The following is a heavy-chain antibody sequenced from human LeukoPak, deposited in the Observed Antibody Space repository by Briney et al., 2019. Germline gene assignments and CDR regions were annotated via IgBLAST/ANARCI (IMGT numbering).Heavy chain of an antibody. CDR2: ISSNGGST. Sequence: GGSLRLSCAASGFTFSSYAMHWVRQAPGKGLEYVSAISSNGGSTYYANSVKGRFTISRDNSKNTLYLQMGSLRAEDMAVYYCAKGPLIAVAGTTWDYWGQGTLVTVSS. CDR1: GFTFSSYA. V-gene: IGHV3-64*01. CDR3: AKGPLIAVAGTTWDY. J-gene: IGHJ4*01. D-gene: IGHD6-19*01.